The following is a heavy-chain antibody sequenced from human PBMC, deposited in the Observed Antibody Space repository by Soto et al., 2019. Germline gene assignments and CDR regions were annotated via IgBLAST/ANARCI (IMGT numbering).Heavy chain of an antibody. V-gene: IGHV4-34*01. D-gene: IGHD3-9*01. CDR3: ARFPKLRYFDWAYYYGMDV. Sequence: GSLRLSCAASGFTFSSYAMSWVRQAPGKGLEWIGEINHSGSTNYNPSLKSRVTISVDTSKNQFSLKLSSVTAADTAVYYCARFPKLRYFDWAYYYGMDVWGQGTTVTVSS. CDR2: INHSGST. CDR1: GFTFSSYA. J-gene: IGHJ6*02.